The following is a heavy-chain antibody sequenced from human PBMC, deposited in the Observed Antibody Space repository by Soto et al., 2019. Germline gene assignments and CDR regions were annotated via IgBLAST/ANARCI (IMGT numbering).Heavy chain of an antibody. CDR2: ITSSGGST. D-gene: IGHD6-13*01. J-gene: IGHJ4*02. CDR3: AGDMGSSWFIQID. Sequence: EVQLLESGGGFVQPGGSLRLSCATSGFTFSSYAVSWVRQAPGKGLECGSGITSSGGSTFYADSVKGRFTISRENSRNTRYMQINSLKPEDTAIYYRAGDMGSSWFIQIDRGKGTMVTVSS. V-gene: IGHV3-23*01. CDR1: GFTFSSYA.